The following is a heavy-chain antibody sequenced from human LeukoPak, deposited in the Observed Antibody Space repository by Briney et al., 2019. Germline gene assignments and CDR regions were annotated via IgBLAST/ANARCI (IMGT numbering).Heavy chain of an antibody. V-gene: IGHV4-30-2*01. D-gene: IGHD2-15*01. Sequence: SQTLSLTCTVSGGSTNTGGYFWSWIRQPPGKGLEWIGYVFRTGRTSYNPSLDSRVTISLDRSRNQFSLKLSSVTAADTAVYYCARDLGYCSGGSCRDDAFDIWGQGTMVTVSS. CDR3: ARDLGYCSGGSCRDDAFDI. CDR1: GGSTNTGGYF. J-gene: IGHJ3*02. CDR2: VFRTGRT.